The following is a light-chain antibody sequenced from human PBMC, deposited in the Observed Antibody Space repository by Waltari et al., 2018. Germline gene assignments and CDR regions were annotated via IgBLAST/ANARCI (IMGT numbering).Light chain of an antibody. CDR3: SSYAGSTLM. V-gene: IGLV2-8*01. CDR2: EVN. J-gene: IGLJ3*02. Sequence: QSSLTQPPSASGPPGQSVTISCTGTSSNVGGYDYVPWYQQPPGKAPKLMIYEVNKRPSGVPDRFSGSKSGNTASLTVSGLQAEDEADYYCSSYAGSTLMFGGGTKLTVL. CDR1: SSNVGGYDY.